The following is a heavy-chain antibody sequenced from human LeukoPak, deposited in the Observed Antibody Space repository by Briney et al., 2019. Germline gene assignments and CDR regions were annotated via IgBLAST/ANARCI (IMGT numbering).Heavy chain of an antibody. CDR2: IYTSGST. Sequence: SQTLSLTCTVSGASISSGDYYWPWIRQPAGKGLEWIGRIYTSGSTDYSPSLKSRVTISLDTSKNQSSLRLSSVTAADTAVYYCARQFDFWGQGTLVTVSS. CDR3: ARQFDF. J-gene: IGHJ4*02. CDR1: GASISSGDYY. V-gene: IGHV4-61*02.